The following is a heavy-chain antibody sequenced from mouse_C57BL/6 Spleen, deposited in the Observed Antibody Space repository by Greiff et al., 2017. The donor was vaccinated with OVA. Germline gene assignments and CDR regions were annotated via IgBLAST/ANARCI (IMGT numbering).Heavy chain of an antibody. CDR3: AITLWGYFDV. CDR1: GYTFTDYY. Sequence: VQLQQSGPVLVKPGASVKMSCKGSGYTFTDYYMNWVKQSHGKSLEWIGVINPYNGGTSYNQKFKGKATLTVDKSSSTAYMELNSLTSEDSAVYYCAITLWGYFDVWGTGTTVTVSS. V-gene: IGHV1-19*01. J-gene: IGHJ1*03. D-gene: IGHD6-1*01. CDR2: INPYNGGT.